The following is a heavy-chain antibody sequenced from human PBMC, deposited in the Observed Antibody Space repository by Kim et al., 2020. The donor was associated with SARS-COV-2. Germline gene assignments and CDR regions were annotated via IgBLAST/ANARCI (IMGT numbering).Heavy chain of an antibody. D-gene: IGHD2-2*01. CDR1: GGSISSYY. V-gene: IGHV4-59*01. J-gene: IGHJ6*02. Sequence: SETLSLTCTVSGGSISSYYWSWIRQPPGKGLEWIGYIYYSGSTNYNPSLKSRVTISVDTSKNQFSLKLSSLTAADTAVYYCARDGCSSTSCYENYYGMDVWGQGTTVTVSS. CDR3: ARDGCSSTSCYENYYGMDV. CDR2: IYYSGST.